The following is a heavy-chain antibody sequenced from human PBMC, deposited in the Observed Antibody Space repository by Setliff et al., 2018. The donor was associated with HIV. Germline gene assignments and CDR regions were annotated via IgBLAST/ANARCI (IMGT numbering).Heavy chain of an antibody. CDR1: GGSISSYY. Sequence: PSETLSLTCTVSGGSISSYYWSWIRQPPGKGLEWIGYIYYSGSTNYNPSLKSRVTISVDTSKNQFSLKLNSVTAADTAVYYCAAWGPRYSYAPYFFDSWGQGTLVTVSS. J-gene: IGHJ4*02. V-gene: IGHV4-59*12. CDR2: IYYSGST. D-gene: IGHD3-16*01. CDR3: AAWGPRYSYAPYFFDS.